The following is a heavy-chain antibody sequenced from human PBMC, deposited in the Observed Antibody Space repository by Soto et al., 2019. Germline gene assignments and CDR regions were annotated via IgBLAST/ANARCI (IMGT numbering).Heavy chain of an antibody. Sequence: XESLKISCKGSGCRFSSYWVGLVRQMAGKGLEWMGMIHPGDPDIIYSPSFQGQVTISADKSTSTAYLQWSSLKTSDTAMYYCASPITVFGVLFLWGQGTLVTVSS. D-gene: IGHD3-3*01. CDR2: IHPGDPDI. CDR1: GCRFSSYW. CDR3: ASPITVFGVLFL. V-gene: IGHV5-51*01. J-gene: IGHJ4*02.